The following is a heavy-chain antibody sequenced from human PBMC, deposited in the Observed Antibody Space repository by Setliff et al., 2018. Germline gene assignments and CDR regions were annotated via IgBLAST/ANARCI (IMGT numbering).Heavy chain of an antibody. D-gene: IGHD2-2*01. V-gene: IGHV4-59*11. Sequence: SLTCTVSGGSISNHYWSWIRQPPGKGLVWLGHISHSGNSNSNPSLSSRVTISVDTSKNQFSLKLSSVTAADTAVYYCARVARLVLSRNAFDIWGQGTMVTVSS. CDR1: GGSISNHY. CDR3: ARVARLVLSRNAFDI. CDR2: ISHSGNS. J-gene: IGHJ3*02.